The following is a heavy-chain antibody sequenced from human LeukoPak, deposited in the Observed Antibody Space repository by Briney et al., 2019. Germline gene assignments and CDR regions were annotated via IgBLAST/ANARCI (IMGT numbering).Heavy chain of an antibody. V-gene: IGHV3-30-3*01. Sequence: GGSLRLSCAASGFTFSSYAMHWVRQAPGKGLEWVAVISYDGSNKYYADSVKGRFTISRDNSKNTLYLQMNSLRAEDTAVYYCARSDVLLWFGESLALDYWGQGTLVTVSS. CDR1: GFTFSSYA. CDR3: ARSDVLLWFGESLALDY. J-gene: IGHJ4*01. D-gene: IGHD3-10*01. CDR2: ISYDGSNK.